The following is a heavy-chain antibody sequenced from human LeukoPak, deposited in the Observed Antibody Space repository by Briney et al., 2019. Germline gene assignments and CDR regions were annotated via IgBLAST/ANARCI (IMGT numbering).Heavy chain of an antibody. Sequence: PGGSLRLSCAASGFTFSSYGMHWVRQAPGKGLEWVAVIWYDGSNKYYAGSVKGRFTISRDNSKNTLYLQMNSLRAEDTAVYYCARDGSSGYLDYWSQGTLVTVSS. CDR2: IWYDGSNK. V-gene: IGHV3-33*01. CDR1: GFTFSSYG. D-gene: IGHD6-6*01. CDR3: ARDGSSGYLDY. J-gene: IGHJ4*02.